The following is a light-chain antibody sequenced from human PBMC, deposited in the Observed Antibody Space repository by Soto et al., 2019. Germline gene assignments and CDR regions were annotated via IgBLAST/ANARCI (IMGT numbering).Light chain of an antibody. V-gene: IGKV3-15*01. CDR2: DAS. CDR3: QQYKSWFT. J-gene: IGKJ2*01. CDR1: QSINNN. Sequence: IVMTQSPATLSVSPGERATLSCRASQSINNNLAWYQQKPGQAPRLLIYDASTGATDIPARFSGSGSGTEFTLTIGSLQSEDSAIYYCQQYKSWFTFGQGTKLEIK.